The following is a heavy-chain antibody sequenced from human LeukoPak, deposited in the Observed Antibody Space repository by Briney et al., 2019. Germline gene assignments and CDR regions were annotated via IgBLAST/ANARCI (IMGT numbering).Heavy chain of an antibody. CDR3: ARGTYSSSLGYYFDY. J-gene: IGHJ4*02. V-gene: IGHV3-7*01. D-gene: IGHD6-13*01. CDR2: IKQDGSEK. CDR1: GFTFSSYW. Sequence: PGGSLRLSCAASGFTFSSYWMSWVRQAPGKGLEWVANIKQDGSEKYYVDSAKGRFTISRDNAKNSLYLQMNSLRAEDTAVYYCARGTYSSSLGYYFDYWGQGTLVTVSS.